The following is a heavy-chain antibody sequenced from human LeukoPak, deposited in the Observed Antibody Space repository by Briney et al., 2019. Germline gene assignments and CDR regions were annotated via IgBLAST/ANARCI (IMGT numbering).Heavy chain of an antibody. CDR1: GYTFTGYD. Sequence: ASVKVSCKASGYTFTGYDINWVRQATGQGLEWMGWMNPNSGNTGYAQKFQGRVTITRNTSISTAYMELSSLRSEDTAVYYCARGRELPDYYYYYMDVWGKGTTVTVSS. V-gene: IGHV1-8*03. CDR2: MNPNSGNT. D-gene: IGHD1-26*01. CDR3: ARGRELPDYYYYYMDV. J-gene: IGHJ6*03.